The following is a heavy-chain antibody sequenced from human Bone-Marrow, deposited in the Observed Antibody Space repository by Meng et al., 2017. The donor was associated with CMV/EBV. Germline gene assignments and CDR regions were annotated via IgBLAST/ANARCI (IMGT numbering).Heavy chain of an antibody. Sequence: GESLKISCAASGFTFSSYGMHWVRQAPGKGLEWVAFIRYDGSNKYYADSVKGRFTISRDNSKNTLYLQMNSLRAEDTAVYYCARGGYDFWSGYLFDYWGQGTLVTVSS. V-gene: IGHV3-30*02. CDR1: GFTFSSYG. J-gene: IGHJ4*02. CDR3: ARGGYDFWSGYLFDY. CDR2: IRYDGSNK. D-gene: IGHD3-3*01.